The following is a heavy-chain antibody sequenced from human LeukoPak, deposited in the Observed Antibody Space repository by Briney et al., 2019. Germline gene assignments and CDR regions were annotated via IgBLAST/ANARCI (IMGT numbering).Heavy chain of an antibody. CDR2: INSRGSSF. Sequence: PGGSLRLSCAASGFTFSSYSMNWVRQAPGKGLEWVSSINSRGSSFYYADSVKGRFTISRDNAKNSLSLQINSLRADDTAVYYCARGGMQIWTTDRFDYWGQGTLVTVSS. CDR1: GFTFSSYS. CDR3: ARGGMQIWTTDRFDY. V-gene: IGHV3-21*01. J-gene: IGHJ4*02. D-gene: IGHD5-18*01.